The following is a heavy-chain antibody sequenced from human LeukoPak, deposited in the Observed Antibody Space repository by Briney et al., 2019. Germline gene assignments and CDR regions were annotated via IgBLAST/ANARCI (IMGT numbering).Heavy chain of an antibody. V-gene: IGHV3-9*01. CDR2: ISWNSASI. D-gene: IGHD3-9*01. J-gene: IGHJ3*02. CDR1: GFTFDDYA. Sequence: GRSLRLSCAASGFTFDDYAMHWVRQAPGKGLEWVSGISWNSASIGYADSVKGRFTISRDNAKNSLYLQMNSLRAEDTALYYCAKAAPILRYFDWLPRIDDAFDIWGQGTMVTVSS. CDR3: AKAAPILRYFDWLPRIDDAFDI.